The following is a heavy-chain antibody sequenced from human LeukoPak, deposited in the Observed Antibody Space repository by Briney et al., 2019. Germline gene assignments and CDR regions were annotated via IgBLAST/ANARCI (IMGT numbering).Heavy chain of an antibody. CDR2: IDPNGTT. Sequence: SETLSLTCAVYGGAFSGYSWSWIRQPPGKGLEWIGEIDPNGTTNYNPSLKSRVTLSEDTSKNQFSLNLNSVTAADTAIYYCARGRSYEYGDYDYWGQGMLVTVSS. V-gene: IGHV4-34*01. CDR3: ARGRSYEYGDYDY. J-gene: IGHJ4*02. CDR1: GGAFSGYS. D-gene: IGHD4-17*01.